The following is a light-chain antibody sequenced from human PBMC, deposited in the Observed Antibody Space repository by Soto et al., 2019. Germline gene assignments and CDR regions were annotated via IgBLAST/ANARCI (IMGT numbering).Light chain of an antibody. J-gene: IGKJ3*01. CDR1: QSVGNY. CDR2: DAS. Sequence: EIVLTQSPATLSLSPGDRATLSCRASQSVGNYLAWYQHKAGQPPRLLIYDASNRATGVPARFSGSGSGTDFTLTISSLEPEDFALYYCQQRNKWPPIFTFGPGTKVDF. V-gene: IGKV3-11*01. CDR3: QQRNKWPPIFT.